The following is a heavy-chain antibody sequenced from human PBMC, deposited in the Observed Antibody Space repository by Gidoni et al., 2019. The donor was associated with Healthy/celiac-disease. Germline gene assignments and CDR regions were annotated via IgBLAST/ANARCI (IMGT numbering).Heavy chain of an antibody. D-gene: IGHD3-10*01. CDR3: ARDSYGSETMGGFDP. CDR2: IYSGGST. Sequence: EVQLVESGGGLIQPGGSLRLSCAASGFTVSSNYMSWVRQAPGKGLEWVSVIYSGGSTYYADSVKGRFTISRDNSKNTLYLQMNSLRAEDTAVYYCARDSYGSETMGGFDPWGQGTLVTVSS. V-gene: IGHV3-53*01. CDR1: GFTVSSNY. J-gene: IGHJ5*02.